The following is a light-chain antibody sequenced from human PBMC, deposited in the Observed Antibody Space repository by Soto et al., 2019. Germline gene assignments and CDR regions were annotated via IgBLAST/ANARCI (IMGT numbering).Light chain of an antibody. CDR1: SGHSNYA. CDR3: QTWGSGIVV. CDR2: LKSDSRH. V-gene: IGLV4-69*01. Sequence: QLVLTQSPSSSASLGASVKLTCTLSSGHSNYAIAWHQQQSEKGPWYLLKLKSDSRHRKGDGIPERLAGASSGAGRYLPISSLQSEDDADYYWQTWGSGIVVFGGGTQLTVL. J-gene: IGLJ2*01.